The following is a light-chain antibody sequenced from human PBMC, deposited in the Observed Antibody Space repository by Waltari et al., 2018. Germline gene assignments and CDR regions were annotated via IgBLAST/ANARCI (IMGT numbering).Light chain of an antibody. CDR3: AAWDDSLSSLV. V-gene: IGLV1-47*01. J-gene: IGLJ3*02. Sequence: QSVLTPPPSASGTPGQRVPISCSGRSSNIGHNYVSWYQHLPGAAPKLLIFKKNQRPAGVPDRFSDSKSGTSASLAISGLRSEDEADYYCAAWDDSLSSLVFGGGTKLSVL. CDR1: SSNIGHNY. CDR2: KKN.